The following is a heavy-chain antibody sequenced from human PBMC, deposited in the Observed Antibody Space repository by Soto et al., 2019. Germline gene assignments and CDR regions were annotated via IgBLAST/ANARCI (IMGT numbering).Heavy chain of an antibody. V-gene: IGHV3-23*01. J-gene: IGHJ4*02. CDR2: ITDTGGDA. Sequence: PGGSLRLSSVASGLTFGSRAMILVRQAPGEGLQWVSTITDTGGDAKYADSVRGRFVISRDNSKKTLYLQMTSLTAEDSAMYFCARGSTDSYPGSRIFDFWGRGTLVTVSS. D-gene: IGHD3-10*01. CDR3: ARGSTDSYPGSRIFDF. CDR1: GLTFGSRA.